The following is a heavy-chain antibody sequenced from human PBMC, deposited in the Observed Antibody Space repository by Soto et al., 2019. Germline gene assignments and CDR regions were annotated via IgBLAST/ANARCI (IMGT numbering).Heavy chain of an antibody. D-gene: IGHD2-15*01. J-gene: IGHJ4*02. CDR1: GFPFTTYG. CDR2: ISYDGSNT. V-gene: IGHV3-30*03. Sequence: QVQLVESGGGVVQPGRSLRLSCAASGFPFTTYGMHWVREGPGKGLEWVAVISYDGSNTYYADSVKGRFTISRDNYKNTLYLQMNSLRPEDTALYYCVGGQYYFDYRGQGTLVTGAS. CDR3: VGGQYYFDY.